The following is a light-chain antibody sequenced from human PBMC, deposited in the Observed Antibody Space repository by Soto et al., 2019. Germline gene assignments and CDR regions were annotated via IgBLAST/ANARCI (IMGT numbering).Light chain of an antibody. CDR1: SSDVGGYNY. V-gene: IGLV2-14*01. Sequence: QSALTQPPSVSGSPGQSITISCTGTSSDVGGYNYVSWYQLHPGKAPKLMIYDVSNRPSGVSSRFSASKSGNTASLTISGLQAEDEADYYCSSYTSTDTLYLFGTGTKLTVL. J-gene: IGLJ1*01. CDR2: DVS. CDR3: SSYTSTDTLYL.